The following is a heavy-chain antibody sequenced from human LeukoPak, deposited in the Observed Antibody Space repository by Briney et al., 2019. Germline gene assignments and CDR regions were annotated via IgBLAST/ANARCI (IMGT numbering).Heavy chain of an antibody. Sequence: SETLSLTCTVSGGSISSYYWSWIRQPPGKGLEWIGYTYYSGSINYNPSLKSRVTMSVDTSKNQFSLKLTSVTAADTAVYYCERDSGSYYFDYWGQGTLVTVSS. J-gene: IGHJ4*02. V-gene: IGHV4-59*01. CDR3: ERDSGSYYFDY. D-gene: IGHD1-26*01. CDR1: GGSISSYY. CDR2: TYYSGSI.